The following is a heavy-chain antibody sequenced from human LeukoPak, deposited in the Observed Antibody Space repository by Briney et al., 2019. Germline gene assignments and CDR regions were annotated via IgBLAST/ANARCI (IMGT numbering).Heavy chain of an antibody. D-gene: IGHD3-10*01. J-gene: IGHJ3*02. CDR1: GGSISSSSYY. Sequence: SETLSLTCTVSGGSISSSSYYWGWIRQPPGKGLEWIGSIYYSGSTYYNPSLKSRVTISVDTSKNQFSLKLSSVTAADTAVYYCARAEKLLWFGELFGAFDIWGQGTMVTVSS. V-gene: IGHV4-39*07. CDR2: IYYSGST. CDR3: ARAEKLLWFGELFGAFDI.